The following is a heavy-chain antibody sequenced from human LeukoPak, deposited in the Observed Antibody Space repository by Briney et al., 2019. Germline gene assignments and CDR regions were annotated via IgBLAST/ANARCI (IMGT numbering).Heavy chain of an antibody. CDR3: ARLAYKNTEEFDP. CDR1: GYSFTSYW. D-gene: IGHD2-21*01. V-gene: IGHV5-51*01. Sequence: RGESLKISCQGVGYSFTSYWIGWVRQMPGKGLEWMGSVYPRDSDATYSPSFQGQVTISADKSITTAYLQWSSLKASDSAMYYCARLAYKNTEEFDPWGQGTLVTVSS. J-gene: IGHJ5*02. CDR2: VYPRDSDA.